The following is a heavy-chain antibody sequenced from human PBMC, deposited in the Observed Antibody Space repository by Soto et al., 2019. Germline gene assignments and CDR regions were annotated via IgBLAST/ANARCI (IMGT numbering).Heavy chain of an antibody. CDR1: GGSISSGGYY. D-gene: IGHD1-1*01. CDR3: ARSQLQTPIVAY. V-gene: IGHV4-31*03. CDR2: IYYSGST. Sequence: QVQLQESGPGLVKPSQTLSLTCTVSGGSISSGGYYWSWIRQHPGKGLEWIGYIYYSGSTYYNPSLKSRVTISVYTAKNQFSLKLSSVTAADTAVYYCARSQLQTPIVAYWGQGTLVTVSS. J-gene: IGHJ4*02.